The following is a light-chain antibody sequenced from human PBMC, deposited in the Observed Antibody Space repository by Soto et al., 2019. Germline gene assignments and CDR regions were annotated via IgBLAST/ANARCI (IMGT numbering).Light chain of an antibody. CDR3: CSYAGTYTLA. Sequence: QSVLTQPRSVSGSPGQSVTISCTGTTSDVGDYNDVSWYQQHPGKAPKLMIYDVSKRPSGVPDRFSGSKSGNPASLTISGLQAEDEADYYCCSYAGTYTLAFGTGTKVTVL. J-gene: IGLJ1*01. V-gene: IGLV2-11*01. CDR2: DVS. CDR1: TSDVGDYND.